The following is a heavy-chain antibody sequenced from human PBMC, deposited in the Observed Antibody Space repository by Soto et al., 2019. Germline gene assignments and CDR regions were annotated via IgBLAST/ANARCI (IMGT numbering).Heavy chain of an antibody. CDR2: IIPIFGTA. Sequence: RASVKVSCKASGGTFSSYAISWVRQAPGQGLEWMGGIIPIFGTANYAQKFQGRVTITADESTSTAYMELSSLRSEDTAVYYCASTSLKLVLAATPHYYYYGMDVWGQGTTVTVSS. CDR3: ASTSLKLVLAATPHYYYYGMDV. V-gene: IGHV1-69*13. CDR1: GGTFSSYA. D-gene: IGHD2-15*01. J-gene: IGHJ6*02.